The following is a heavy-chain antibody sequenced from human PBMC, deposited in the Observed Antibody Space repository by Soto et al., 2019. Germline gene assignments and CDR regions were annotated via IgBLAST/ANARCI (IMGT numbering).Heavy chain of an antibody. V-gene: IGHV1-69*01. J-gene: IGHJ4*02. D-gene: IGHD2-15*01. CDR2: IIPIFGTA. CDR1: GGTFSSYA. CDR3: ASRLRGYCSGGSCYENFDY. Sequence: QVQLVQSGAEVKKPGSSVKVSCKASGGTFSSYAISWVRQAPGQGLEWMGGIIPIFGTANYAQKFQGRVTITADESTSTAYMELSSLRSEDTAVYHCASRLRGYCSGGSCYENFDYWGQGTLVTVSS.